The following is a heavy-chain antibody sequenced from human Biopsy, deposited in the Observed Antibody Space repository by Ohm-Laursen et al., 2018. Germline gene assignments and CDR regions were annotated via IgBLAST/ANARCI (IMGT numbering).Heavy chain of an antibody. CDR3: ARAYYYGAGSFYSPWMEV. Sequence: SDTLSLTCTVSGASVNTFDFYWAWIRQPPGKGLEWIGYIFYSGTTEYNPSLQRRVRLSLDTANNQFSLTLRSVSAADTATYYCARAYYYGAGSFYSPWMEVWGQGTTVSVS. V-gene: IGHV4-61*08. CDR1: GASVNTFDFY. CDR2: IFYSGTT. J-gene: IGHJ6*02. D-gene: IGHD3-10*01.